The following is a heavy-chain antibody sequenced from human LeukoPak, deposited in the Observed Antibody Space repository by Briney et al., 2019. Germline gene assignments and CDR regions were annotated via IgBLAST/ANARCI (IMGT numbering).Heavy chain of an antibody. J-gene: IGHJ4*02. CDR1: GGSISSYY. CDR2: IYYSGST. V-gene: IGHV4-59*01. D-gene: IGHD3-10*01. Sequence: SETLSLTCTVSGGSISSYYWSWIRQPPGKGLEWIGYIYYSGSTNYNPSLKSRVTISVDTSKNQFSLKLSSVTAADTAVYYCARSYGSGSYCRLDYWGQGTLVTVSS. CDR3: ARSYGSGSYCRLDY.